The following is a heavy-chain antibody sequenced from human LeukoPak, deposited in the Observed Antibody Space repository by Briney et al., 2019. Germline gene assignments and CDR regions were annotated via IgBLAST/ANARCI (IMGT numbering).Heavy chain of an antibody. CDR3: ARGTWIQPEGY. CDR1: GYSISSGYY. Sequence: SETLSLTCTGSGYSISSGYYWGWIRQPPGKGLEWIGSIYHSGRTFYNPSLKSRVTISVDTSKNQFSLKLTSVTAADTAVYYCARGTWIQPEGYWGQGTLATVSS. J-gene: IGHJ4*02. CDR2: IYHSGRT. V-gene: IGHV4-38-2*02. D-gene: IGHD5-18*01.